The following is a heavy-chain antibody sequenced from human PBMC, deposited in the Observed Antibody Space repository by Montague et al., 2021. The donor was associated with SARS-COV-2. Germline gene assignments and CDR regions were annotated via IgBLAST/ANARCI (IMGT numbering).Heavy chain of an antibody. Sequence: SLRLSCAASGFTFSGSAMHWVRQASGNGLEWVGRIRSKANSYATAYAASVKGRFTISRDDSKNTAYLQMNSLKTEDTAVYYCTRGYYDIMRGVYYFDYWGQGTLVTVSS. CDR1: GFTFSGSA. V-gene: IGHV3-73*01. CDR2: IRSKANSYAT. J-gene: IGHJ4*02. D-gene: IGHD3-9*01. CDR3: TRGYYDIMRGVYYFDY.